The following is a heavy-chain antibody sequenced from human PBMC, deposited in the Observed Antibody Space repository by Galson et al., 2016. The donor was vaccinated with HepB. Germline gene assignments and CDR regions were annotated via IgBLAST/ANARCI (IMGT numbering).Heavy chain of an antibody. CDR2: VSADGFAT. CDR3: VKGSFDN. CDR1: GFTFNHYA. V-gene: IGHV3-64D*06. Sequence: SLRLSCAASGFTFNHYALHWVRQAPGKGLEYVSTVSADGFATYYADSVKGRFTISRDNSKNTQYLQMSSLRPEDTAVYYCVKGSFDNWGQGTLVTVSS. J-gene: IGHJ4*02.